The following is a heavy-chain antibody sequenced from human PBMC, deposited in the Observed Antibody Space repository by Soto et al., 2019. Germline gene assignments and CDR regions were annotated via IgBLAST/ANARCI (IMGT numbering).Heavy chain of an antibody. V-gene: IGHV1-69*12. Sequence: QVQLVQSGAEVKKPGSSVKVSCKASGGTFSSYAISWVRQAPGQGLEWMGGIIPIFGTANYAQKFQGRVMITADESTSTAYMELSGLRSEDTAVYYCASYGDSGVFDYWGQGTLVTVSS. D-gene: IGHD4-17*01. CDR2: IIPIFGTA. J-gene: IGHJ4*02. CDR1: GGTFSSYA. CDR3: ASYGDSGVFDY.